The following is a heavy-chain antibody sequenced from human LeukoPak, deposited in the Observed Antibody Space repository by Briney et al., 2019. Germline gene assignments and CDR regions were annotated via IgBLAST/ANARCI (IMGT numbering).Heavy chain of an antibody. CDR3: AKDHGRITMIVVASRVFDY. D-gene: IGHD3-22*01. V-gene: IGHV3-23*01. CDR1: GFTFSSYA. Sequence: PGGFLRLSCAASGFTFSSYAMSWVRQAPGKGLEWVSAISGSGGSTYYADSVKGRFTISRDNSKNTLYLQMNSLRAEDTAVYYCAKDHGRITMIVVASRVFDYWGQGTLVTVSS. CDR2: ISGSGGST. J-gene: IGHJ4*02.